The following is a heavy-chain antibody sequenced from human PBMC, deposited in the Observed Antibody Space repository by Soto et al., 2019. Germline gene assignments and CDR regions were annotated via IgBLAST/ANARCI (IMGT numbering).Heavy chain of an antibody. Sequence: QVQLVESGGGVFQPGRSLGLSWAALGFPFSSYGMHWVRQPQAGGLGWVALLWQDGSDKYYADSVKGRFTISRDNSKNTLYLQMNSMRAEDTAVYYCARGYPCYFDYWGQGSLVTVSS. CDR2: LWQDGSDK. CDR3: ARGYPCYFDY. V-gene: IGHV3-33*01. J-gene: IGHJ4*02. CDR1: GFPFSSYG. D-gene: IGHD5-18*01.